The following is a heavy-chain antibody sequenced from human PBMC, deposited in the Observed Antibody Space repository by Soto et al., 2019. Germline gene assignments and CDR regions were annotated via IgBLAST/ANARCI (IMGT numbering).Heavy chain of an antibody. Sequence: ASVKVSCKASGYTFTSYGISWVRQAPGQGLEWMGWISAYNGNTNYAQKLQGRVTMTTDTSTSTAYMELRSLRSDDTAVYYCARDASRIAARYYYYGMDVWGQGTTVTVSS. CDR3: ARDASRIAARYYYYGMDV. CDR2: ISAYNGNT. J-gene: IGHJ6*02. D-gene: IGHD6-6*01. V-gene: IGHV1-18*01. CDR1: GYTFTSYG.